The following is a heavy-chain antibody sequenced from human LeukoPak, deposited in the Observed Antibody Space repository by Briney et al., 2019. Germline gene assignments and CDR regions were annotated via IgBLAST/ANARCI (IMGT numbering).Heavy chain of an antibody. CDR2: INGSGGST. CDR1: GFTFSSYA. V-gene: IGHV3-23*01. D-gene: IGHD3-10*01. J-gene: IGHJ4*02. Sequence: GGTLRLSCAASGFTFSSYAMSWVRQAPGKGLEWVSDINGSGGSTYYADSVKGRFTISRDNSKNTLYLQMNSLRAEDTAIYYCAKYRGIPNWGQGTLVTVSS. CDR3: AKYRGIPN.